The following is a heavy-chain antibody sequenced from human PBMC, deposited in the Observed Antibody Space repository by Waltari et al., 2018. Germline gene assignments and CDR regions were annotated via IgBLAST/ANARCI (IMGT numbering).Heavy chain of an antibody. J-gene: IGHJ4*02. D-gene: IGHD6-13*01. V-gene: IGHV1-2*06. CDR1: GYTFTGYY. CDR3: ARDWIAAAGGVY. CDR2: INPNRGGT. Sequence: QVQLVQSGAEVKKPGASVKVSCKASGYTFTGYYMHWVRQAPGQGLEWMGRINPNRGGTNYAQKFQGRVTMTRDTSISTAYMELSRLRSDDTAVYYCARDWIAAAGGVYWGQGTLVTVSS.